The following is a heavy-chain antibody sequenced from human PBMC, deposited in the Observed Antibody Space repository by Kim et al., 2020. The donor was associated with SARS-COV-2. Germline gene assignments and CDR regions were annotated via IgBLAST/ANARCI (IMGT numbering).Heavy chain of an antibody. CDR1: GFTFSSYW. CDR3: ARGWYSSSRRGFDY. CDR2: IKQDGSEK. D-gene: IGHD6-6*01. J-gene: IGHJ4*02. V-gene: IGHV3-7*01. Sequence: GGSLRLSCAASGFTFSSYWMSWVRQAPGKGLEWVANIKQDGSEKYYVDSVKGRFTISRDNAKNSLYLQMNSLRAEDTAVYYCARGWYSSSRRGFDYWGQGTLVTVAS.